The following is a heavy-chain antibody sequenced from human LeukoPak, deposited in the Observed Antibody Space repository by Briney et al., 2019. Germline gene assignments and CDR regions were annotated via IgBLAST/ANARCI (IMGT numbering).Heavy chain of an antibody. CDR3: ARDGYSGNDGL. D-gene: IGHD5-12*01. J-gene: IGHJ4*02. Sequence: SETLSLTCTVSGGSISTYYWSWIRQPPGKGLEWIGYIYHSGSTKYNPSLKSRVTISVDTSKNQFSLKLSSVTAADTAVYYCARDGYSGNDGLWGQGTLVTVSS. CDR2: IYHSGST. CDR1: GGSISTYY. V-gene: IGHV4-59*01.